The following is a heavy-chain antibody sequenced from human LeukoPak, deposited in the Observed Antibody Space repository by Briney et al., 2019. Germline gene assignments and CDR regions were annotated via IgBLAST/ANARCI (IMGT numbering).Heavy chain of an antibody. V-gene: IGHV4-34*01. Sequence: SETLSLTCTVYGGSFSGYYWSWIRQPPGKGLEWIGKINQSGITNYNPSLKSRVTISVDTSKRQFSLKLNSVTAADTAVYYCARDSGAAAGTYYYYGMDVWGQGTTVTVSS. CDR2: INQSGIT. CDR1: GGSFSGYY. CDR3: ARDSGAAAGTYYYYGMDV. D-gene: IGHD6-13*01. J-gene: IGHJ6*02.